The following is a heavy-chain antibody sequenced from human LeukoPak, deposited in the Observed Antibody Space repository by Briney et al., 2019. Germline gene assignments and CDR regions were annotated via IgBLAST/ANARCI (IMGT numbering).Heavy chain of an antibody. CDR2: MSASGGTI. V-gene: IGHV3-23*01. Sequence: GGSLRLSCAASGFTFSTYAMLWVRQAPGKGLEGVSIMSASGGTIYYADFVKDRFTISRDNSKSTLYLQMNSLRADDTANYSCATHSATKSGIGSFDMWGQGTMVTISS. J-gene: IGHJ3*02. CDR3: ATHSATKSGIGSFDM. CDR1: GFTFSTYA. D-gene: IGHD3-10*01.